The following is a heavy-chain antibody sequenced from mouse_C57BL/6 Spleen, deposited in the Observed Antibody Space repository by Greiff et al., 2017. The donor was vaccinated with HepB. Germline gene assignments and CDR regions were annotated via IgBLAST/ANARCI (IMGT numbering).Heavy chain of an antibody. CDR3: ARGGYTPYAMDY. V-gene: IGHV3-1*01. J-gene: IGHJ4*01. CDR1: GYSITSGYD. CDR2: ISYSGST. D-gene: IGHD3-1*01. Sequence: EVKLVESGPGMVKPSQSLSLTCTVTGYSITSGYDWHWIRHFPGNKLEWMGYISYSGSTNYNPSLKSRISITHDTSKNHFFLKLNSVTTEDTATYYCARGGYTPYAMDYWGQGTSVTVSS.